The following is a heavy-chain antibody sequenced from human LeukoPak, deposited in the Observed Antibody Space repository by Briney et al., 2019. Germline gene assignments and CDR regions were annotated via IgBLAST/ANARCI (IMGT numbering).Heavy chain of an antibody. V-gene: IGHV3-53*01. D-gene: IGHD4-17*01. CDR3: ARVSPNTVTTLQYFDY. CDR1: GFTVSSNY. Sequence: GGSLRLSCAASGFTVSSNYMSWVRQAPGKGLEWVSIIYSGGSTFYADSVKGRFSISRDSSKNILYLQMNSLRAEDTAVYYCARVSPNTVTTLQYFDYWGQGTLVTVSS. J-gene: IGHJ4*02. CDR2: IYSGGST.